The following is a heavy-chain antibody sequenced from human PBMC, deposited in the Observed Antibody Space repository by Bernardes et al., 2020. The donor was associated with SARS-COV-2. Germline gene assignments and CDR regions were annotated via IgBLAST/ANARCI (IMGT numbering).Heavy chain of an antibody. J-gene: IGHJ4*02. CDR1: GGSFSGYY. Sequence: SETLSLTCAVYGGSFSGYYWSWIRQPPGKGLEWIGEINHSGSTNYNPSLKSRVTISVDTSKNQFSLKLSSVTAADTAVYYCARRDGYGLGLDYWGQGTLVTVAS. CDR3: ARRDGYGLGLDY. D-gene: IGHD5-12*01. V-gene: IGHV4-34*01. CDR2: INHSGST.